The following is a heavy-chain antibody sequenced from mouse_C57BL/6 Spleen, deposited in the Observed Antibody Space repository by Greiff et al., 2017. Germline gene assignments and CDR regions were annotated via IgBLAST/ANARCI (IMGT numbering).Heavy chain of an antibody. D-gene: IGHD2-3*01. Sequence: QVQLKQSGPELVKPGASVKISCKASGYAFSSSWMNWVKQRPGKGLEWIGRIYPGDGDTNYNGKFKGKATLTADKSSSTAYMQLSSLTSEDSAVYFCARSLGWLLPTGGYAMDYWGQGTSVTVSS. J-gene: IGHJ4*01. CDR2: IYPGDGDT. V-gene: IGHV1-82*01. CDR1: GYAFSSSW. CDR3: ARSLGWLLPTGGYAMDY.